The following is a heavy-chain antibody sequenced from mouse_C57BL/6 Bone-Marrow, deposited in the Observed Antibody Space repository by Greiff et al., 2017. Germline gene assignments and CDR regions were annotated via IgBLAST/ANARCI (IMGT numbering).Heavy chain of an antibody. J-gene: IGHJ2*01. D-gene: IGHD5-1*01. CDR2: ISSGGSYT. V-gene: IGHV5-6*01. CDR1: GFTFSSYG. CDR3: ARRGYLLDY. Sequence: VQLQQSGGDLVKPGGSLKLSCAASGFTFSSYGMSWVRQTPDKRLEWVATISSGGSYTYYPDSVKGRFTISRDNAKNTLYLQMSSLKSEDTAMYYCARRGYLLDYWGQGTTLTVSS.